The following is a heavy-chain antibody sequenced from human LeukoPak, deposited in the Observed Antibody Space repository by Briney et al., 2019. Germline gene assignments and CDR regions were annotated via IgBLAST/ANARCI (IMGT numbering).Heavy chain of an antibody. J-gene: IGHJ4*02. CDR2: SDPSNSYT. V-gene: IGHV5-10-1*01. CDR3: ARQVGYKDFDY. Sequence: GESLKISCKGSGYSFTSYWISWVRQMPGKGLEWMGKSDPSNSYTNYSPSFQGHVTISADKSISTAYLQWSSLKASDTAMYYCARQVGYKDFDYWGQGTLVTVSS. CDR1: GYSFTSYW. D-gene: IGHD5-24*01.